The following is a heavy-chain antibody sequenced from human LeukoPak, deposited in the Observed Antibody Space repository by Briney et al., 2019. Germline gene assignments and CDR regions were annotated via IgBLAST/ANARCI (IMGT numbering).Heavy chain of an antibody. CDR1: GFPVSTIY. CDR3: ARGYHDY. V-gene: IGHV3-66*01. J-gene: IGHJ4*02. Sequence: GGSLRLSCSASGFPVSTIYMSWVRQGPGEGLEWASTIYSGGSTHCAGSVRGRFTISRENSKNTLYLQMNSLRGEDTAVYYCARGYHDYWGQGTLVSVSS. CDR2: IYSGGST. D-gene: IGHD3-16*02.